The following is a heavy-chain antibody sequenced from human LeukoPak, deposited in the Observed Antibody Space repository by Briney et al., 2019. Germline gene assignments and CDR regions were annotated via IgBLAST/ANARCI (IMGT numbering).Heavy chain of an antibody. CDR2: ISWNSGHK. CDR3: AKDPGYSYGYGDY. Sequence: GGSLRLSCAASGFTFDDYAMHWVRQAPGKGLDWVSGISWNSGHKGYADSVKGRFTISRDNAKNSLYLQMDSLRAEDTAVYYCAKDPGYSYGYGDYWGQGTLVTVSS. D-gene: IGHD5-18*01. CDR1: GFTFDDYA. V-gene: IGHV3-9*01. J-gene: IGHJ4*02.